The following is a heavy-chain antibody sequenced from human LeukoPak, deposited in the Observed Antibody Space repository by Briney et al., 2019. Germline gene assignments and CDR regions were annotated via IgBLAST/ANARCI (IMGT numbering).Heavy chain of an antibody. V-gene: IGHV3-23*01. CDR3: AKPRDSIVGTTTPTRLATLDI. J-gene: IGHJ3*02. CDR2: ISTGGGST. D-gene: IGHD1-26*01. Sequence: GGSLRLSCAASGFTFSSNAMSWVGQAPGKGLEWVSAISTGGGSTYYADSVKGRFTISRDNTNNTLYLQMNNLRAEDTAVYYCAKPRDSIVGTTTPTRLATLDIWGQGTMVTVSS. CDR1: GFTFSSNA.